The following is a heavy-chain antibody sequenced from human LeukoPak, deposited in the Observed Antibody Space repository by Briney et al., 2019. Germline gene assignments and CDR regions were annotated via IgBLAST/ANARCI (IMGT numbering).Heavy chain of an antibody. CDR2: ISSSSSYI. CDR3: ARVVFAYGGNSKRGYFDY. D-gene: IGHD4-23*01. V-gene: IGHV3-21*01. Sequence: GGSLRLSCAASGFTFSSYSMNWVRQAPGKGLEWVSSISSSSSYIYYADSVKGRFTISRDNAKNSLYLQMNSLRAEDTAVYYRARVVFAYGGNSKRGYFDYWGQGTLVTVSS. J-gene: IGHJ4*02. CDR1: GFTFSSYS.